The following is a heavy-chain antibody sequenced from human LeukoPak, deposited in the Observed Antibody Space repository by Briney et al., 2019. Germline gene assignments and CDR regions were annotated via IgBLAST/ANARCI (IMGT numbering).Heavy chain of an antibody. Sequence: SETLSLTCTVSGGSISSGDHYWSWIRQPPGKGLEWIGHFYYSGSTYYNPSLKSRVTISVDTSKNQFSLKLSSVTAADTAVYYCARLVGVTLITNCTNGVCLYFDYWGQGTLVTVSS. CDR3: ARLVGVTLITNCTNGVCLYFDY. D-gene: IGHD2-8*01. CDR1: GGSISSGDHY. V-gene: IGHV4-30-4*01. CDR2: FYYSGST. J-gene: IGHJ4*02.